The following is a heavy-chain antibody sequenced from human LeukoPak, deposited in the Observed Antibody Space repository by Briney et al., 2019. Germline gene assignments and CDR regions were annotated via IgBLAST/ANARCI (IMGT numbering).Heavy chain of an antibody. D-gene: IGHD6-19*01. CDR2: IYHSGST. CDR3: ARGPFRSAFDY. Sequence: SETLSLTCTVSGGSISSGGYYWSWIRQPPGKGLEWIGYIYHSGSTYYNPSLKSRVTISVDRSKNQFSLKLSSVTAADTAVYYCARGPFRSAFDYWGQGTLVTVSS. CDR1: GGSISSGGYY. J-gene: IGHJ4*02. V-gene: IGHV4-30-2*01.